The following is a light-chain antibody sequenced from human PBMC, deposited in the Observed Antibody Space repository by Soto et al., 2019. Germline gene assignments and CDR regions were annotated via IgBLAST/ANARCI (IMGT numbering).Light chain of an antibody. J-gene: IGKJ2*01. CDR1: QDVSIF. V-gene: IGKV3-11*02. CDR2: DAS. CDR3: QHRSTWLYT. Sequence: EILLAQSPATLSLSPGERATLSCKASQDVSIFLAWYQQKPGQAPRLLIHDASNRATGVPARFSGSGSGRDFTLTITSLEPEDFAVDYCQHRSTWLYTFGQGTKLEV.